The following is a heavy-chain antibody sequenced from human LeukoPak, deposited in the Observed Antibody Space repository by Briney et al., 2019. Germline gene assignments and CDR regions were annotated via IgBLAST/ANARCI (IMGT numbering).Heavy chain of an antibody. D-gene: IGHD6-13*01. CDR3: ARHLVSAAGTDFDY. V-gene: IGHV4-59*08. J-gene: IGHJ4*02. Sequence: SETLSLTCTVSGGSISSYYWSWIRQPPGKGLEWIGYIYYSGSTKYNPSLKSRVTISVDPSKNQFSLRLSSVTAADTAVYYCARHLVSAAGTDFDYWGQGTLVTVSS. CDR2: IYYSGST. CDR1: GGSISSYY.